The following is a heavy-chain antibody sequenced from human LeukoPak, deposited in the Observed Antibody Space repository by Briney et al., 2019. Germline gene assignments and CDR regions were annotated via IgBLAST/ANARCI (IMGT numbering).Heavy chain of an antibody. CDR1: GFTVSSNH. CDR2: LSGSGAGT. CDR3: AKAELGVDTFFDY. J-gene: IGHJ4*02. V-gene: IGHV3-23*01. Sequence: PGGSLRLSCAASGFTVSSNHMSWVRQAPGRGLEWVATLSGSGAGTYYSDSVQGRFTISRDNSKRTLFLQMNSLRAEDTTFYYCAKAELGVDTFFDYWGQGTLVTVSS. D-gene: IGHD3-3*01.